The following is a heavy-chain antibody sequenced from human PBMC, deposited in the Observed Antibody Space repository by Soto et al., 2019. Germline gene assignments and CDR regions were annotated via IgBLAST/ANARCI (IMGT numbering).Heavy chain of an antibody. D-gene: IGHD3-22*01. CDR3: AKDFGDSSGYYYFDY. Sequence: GGSLRLSCAASGFTFDDYAMHWVRQAPGKGLEWVSGISWNSGSIGYADSVKGRFTISRDNAKNSLYLQMNSLRAEDMALYYCAKDFGDSSGYYYFDYWGQGTLVTVSS. CDR1: GFTFDDYA. J-gene: IGHJ4*02. V-gene: IGHV3-9*03. CDR2: ISWNSGSI.